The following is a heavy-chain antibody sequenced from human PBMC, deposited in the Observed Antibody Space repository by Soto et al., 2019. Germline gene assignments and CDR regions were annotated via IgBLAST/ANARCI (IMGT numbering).Heavy chain of an antibody. V-gene: IGHV4-31*03. D-gene: IGHD3-3*01. CDR2: IYYSGST. CDR1: GGSISSGGYY. J-gene: IGHJ6*02. CDR3: AGYKYYDFWSGYYYGMDV. Sequence: PSETLSLTCTVSGGSISSGGYYWSWIRQHPGKGLEWIGYIYYSGSTYYNPSLKSRATISVDTSKNQFSLKLSSVTAADTAVYYCAGYKYYDFWSGYYYGMDVWGQGTTVTVSS.